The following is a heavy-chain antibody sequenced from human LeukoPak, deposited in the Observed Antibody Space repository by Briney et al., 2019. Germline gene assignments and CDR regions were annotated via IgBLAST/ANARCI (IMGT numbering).Heavy chain of an antibody. Sequence: GGSLRLSCAASGFTFSSYSMNRVRQAPGKGLEWVSSISSTSSYIYYADSVKGRFTISRDNAKNSLYLQMNSLRAEDTAVYYCARDGVDSSGYYRYYFDYWGQGTLVTVSS. CDR2: ISSTSSYI. CDR3: ARDGVDSSGYYRYYFDY. CDR1: GFTFSSYS. D-gene: IGHD3-22*01. V-gene: IGHV3-21*01. J-gene: IGHJ4*02.